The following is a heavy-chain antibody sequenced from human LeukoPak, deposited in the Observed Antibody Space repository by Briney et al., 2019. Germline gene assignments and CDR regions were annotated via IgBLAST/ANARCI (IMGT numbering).Heavy chain of an antibody. Sequence: GGSLRLSCAASGFTFSSYGMHWVRQAPGKGLEWVAFIRYDGSNKYYADSVKGRFTISRDNSKNTLYLQMNSLRAEDTAVYYCAKSPGIAAAVNGNFDYWGQGTLVTVSS. J-gene: IGHJ4*02. D-gene: IGHD6-13*01. CDR1: GFTFSSYG. CDR2: IRYDGSNK. CDR3: AKSPGIAAAVNGNFDY. V-gene: IGHV3-30*02.